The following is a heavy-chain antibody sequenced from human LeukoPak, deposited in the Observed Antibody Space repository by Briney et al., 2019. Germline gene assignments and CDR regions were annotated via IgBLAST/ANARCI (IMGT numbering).Heavy chain of an antibody. V-gene: IGHV3-7*01. CDR1: GFTFSSYW. CDR2: IKGDESAR. Sequence: GGSLRLSCAASGFTFSSYWMAWVRQAPGKGLEWVANIKGDESARHQADSVKGRFTISRDNTRNSLYLQMTNLRGDDTAVYYCARDVIGSLDYWGQGTLVTVSS. D-gene: IGHD3-16*02. J-gene: IGHJ4*02. CDR3: ARDVIGSLDY.